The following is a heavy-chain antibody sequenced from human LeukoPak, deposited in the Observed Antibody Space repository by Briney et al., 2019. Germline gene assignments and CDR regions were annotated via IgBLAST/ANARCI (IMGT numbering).Heavy chain of an antibody. Sequence: GGSLRLSCAASGFPFSGSAIHWVRQASGIGLEWLGRIRSKANSYATAYAASVNGRFTISRDDSKNTAYLRMNSLKTEDTAVYYCTSRLTPFYYYDSSVSDAFESWGQGTMVTVSS. CDR3: TSRLTPFYYYDSSVSDAFES. D-gene: IGHD3-22*01. CDR2: IRSKANSYAT. J-gene: IGHJ3*02. V-gene: IGHV3-73*01. CDR1: GFPFSGSA.